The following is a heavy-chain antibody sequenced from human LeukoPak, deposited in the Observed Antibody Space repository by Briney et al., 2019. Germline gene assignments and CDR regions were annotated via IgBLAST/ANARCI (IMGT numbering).Heavy chain of an antibody. CDR1: GGSISSSSYY. CDR2: IYYSGST. V-gene: IGHV4-39*07. CDR3: TARYPDDYDILTGYYR. Sequence: SETLSLTCTVSGGSISSSSYYWGWIRQPPGKGLEWIGSIYYSGSTYYNPSLKSRVTISVDTSKNQFSLKLSSVTAADTAVYYCTARYPDDYDILTGYYRWGQGTLVTVSS. J-gene: IGHJ4*02. D-gene: IGHD3-9*01.